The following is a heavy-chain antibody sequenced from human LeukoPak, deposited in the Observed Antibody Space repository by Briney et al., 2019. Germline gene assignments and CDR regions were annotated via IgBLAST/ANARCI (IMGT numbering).Heavy chain of an antibody. Sequence: GGSLRLSCAASGFTVSSNYMSWVRRAPGKGVEWGSVIYSGGSTYYADSVKGRFTISRDNSKNTLYLQMNSLRAEDTAVYYCARAPKRILTGYYFDYWGQGTLVTVSS. CDR1: GFTVSSNY. V-gene: IGHV3-66*01. CDR2: IYSGGST. CDR3: ARAPKRILTGYYFDY. D-gene: IGHD3-9*01. J-gene: IGHJ4*02.